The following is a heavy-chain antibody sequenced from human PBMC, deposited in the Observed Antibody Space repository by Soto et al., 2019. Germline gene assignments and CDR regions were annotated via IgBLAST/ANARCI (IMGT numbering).Heavy chain of an antibody. J-gene: IGHJ4*02. CDR2: ISSSSSYI. CDR1: GFTLSSYS. V-gene: IGHV3-21*01. CDR3: ARDWGGEGTFDY. D-gene: IGHD3-16*01. Sequence: EVQLVESGGGLVKPGGSLRLSCAASGFTLSSYSMNWVRQAPGKGLEWVSSISSSSSYIYYADSVKGRFTISRDNAKNSLYLQMNSLRAEDTAVDYCARDWGGEGTFDYWGQGTLVTVSS.